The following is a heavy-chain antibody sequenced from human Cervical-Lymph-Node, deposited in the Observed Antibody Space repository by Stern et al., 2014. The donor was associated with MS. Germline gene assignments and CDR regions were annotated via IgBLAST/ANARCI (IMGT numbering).Heavy chain of an antibody. CDR1: GLTFSTYA. V-gene: IGHV3-23*04. CDR2: ISVSGGST. Sequence: VQLVQSGGGLVQPGGSLRLSCAASGLTFSTYALSWVRQAPGKGLEWVSTISVSGGSTSSADSVKGRFTLSRDNSKNTLYLHMSSLRPEDTAVYFCASNPVNSFGFVYRYFDYWGQGTLVTVSS. D-gene: IGHD5-18*01. J-gene: IGHJ4*02. CDR3: ASNPVNSFGFVYRYFDY.